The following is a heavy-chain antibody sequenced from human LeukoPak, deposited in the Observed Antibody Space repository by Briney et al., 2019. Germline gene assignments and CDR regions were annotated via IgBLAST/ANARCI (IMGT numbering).Heavy chain of an antibody. V-gene: IGHV3-23*01. CDR1: GFTFSSYA. D-gene: IGHD1-26*01. CDR3: ANLELIDYFDY. J-gene: IGHJ4*02. Sequence: GSLILSCAASGFTFSSYAMSWVRPAPGKGLEWVSAISGSGGSTYYADSVKGRFTISRDNSKNTLYLQMNSLRAGDTAVYYCANLELIDYFDYWGQGTLVTVSS. CDR2: ISGSGGST.